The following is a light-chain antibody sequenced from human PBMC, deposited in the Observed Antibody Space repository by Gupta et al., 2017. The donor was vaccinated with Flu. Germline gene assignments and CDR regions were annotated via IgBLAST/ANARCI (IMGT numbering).Light chain of an antibody. J-gene: IGLJ3*02. CDR2: ANT. CDR1: NSDIGAGYD. V-gene: IGLV1-40*01. Sequence: TISCTGTNSDIGAGYDVAWYQVLPGTAPKLLSYANTNRPSGVPDRFSGSKSGTSASLAIAGLQAEDEADYYGQSFDSTLSGSGVFGGGTKLTVL. CDR3: QSFDSTLSGSGV.